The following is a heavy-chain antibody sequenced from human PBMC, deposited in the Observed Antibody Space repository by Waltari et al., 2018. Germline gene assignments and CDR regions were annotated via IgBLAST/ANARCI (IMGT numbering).Heavy chain of an antibody. Sequence: VQLVQSGTEVRKPGAPVKVSCKTSGYTFTSQGVSWVRQAPGQGPEWMGWISAFNGNPKYAQKFQGRVTLTTDTSTRTAYMELRSLRSDDTAIYYCARDRPGEDIRVDYWGQGALVIVSS. CDR3: ARDRPGEDIRVDY. CDR2: ISAFNGNP. D-gene: IGHD3-16*01. CDR1: GYTFTSQG. V-gene: IGHV1-18*01. J-gene: IGHJ4*02.